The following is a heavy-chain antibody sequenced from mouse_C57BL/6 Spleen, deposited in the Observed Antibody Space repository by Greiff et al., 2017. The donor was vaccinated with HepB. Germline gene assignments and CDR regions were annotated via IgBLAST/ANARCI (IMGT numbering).Heavy chain of an antibody. CDR2: ISYDGSN. V-gene: IGHV3-6*01. D-gene: IGHD2-5*01. CDR3: ARRVRSLGEFDY. Sequence: DVKLQESGPGLVKPSQSLSLTCSVTGYSITSGYYWNWIRQFPGNKLEWMGYISYDGSNNYNPSLKNRIYITRDTSKNQFFLKLNSVTTEDTARYYCARRVRSLGEFDYWGQGTTLTVSS. CDR1: GYSITSGYY. J-gene: IGHJ2*01.